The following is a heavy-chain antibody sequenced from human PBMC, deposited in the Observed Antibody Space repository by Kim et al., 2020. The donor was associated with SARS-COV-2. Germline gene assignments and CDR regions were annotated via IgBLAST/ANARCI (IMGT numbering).Heavy chain of an antibody. D-gene: IGHD4-4*01. V-gene: IGHV4-39*02. CDR3: ARDDSSGSDFFDF. Sequence: SETLSLTCSVSGASVSSSLHYWGWIRQPPGKGLQWVGSIFSGGATFYSPSLKTQVTMSVDTSKNEFSLQLRSVTAADTAVYFCARDDSSGSDFFDFWGQG. CDR2: IFSGGAT. CDR1: GASVSSSLHY. J-gene: IGHJ4*02.